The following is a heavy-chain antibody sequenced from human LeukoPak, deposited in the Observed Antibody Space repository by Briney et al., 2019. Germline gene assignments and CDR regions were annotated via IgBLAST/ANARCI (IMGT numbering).Heavy chain of an antibody. CDR2: IYNSGTT. CDR1: VASISSFY. D-gene: IGHD6-19*01. Sequence: SETLSLTCTVSVASISSFYWSWMRQPPGKGLEWIGYIYNSGTTNYNPSLKSRVTISVDTSKNQFSLKVSSVTAADTAVYYCATGYSSGWYFDYWGQGTLVTVSS. CDR3: ATGYSSGWYFDY. J-gene: IGHJ4*02. V-gene: IGHV4-59*01.